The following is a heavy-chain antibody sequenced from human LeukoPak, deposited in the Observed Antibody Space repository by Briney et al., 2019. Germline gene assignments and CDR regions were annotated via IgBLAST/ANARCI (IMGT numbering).Heavy chain of an antibody. CDR1: GFTFSSYA. D-gene: IGHD3-10*01. CDR3: AKDNDGGVLLWFGDFMPPTSNWFDP. Sequence: GGSLRLSCAASGFTFSSYAMSWVRQAPGKGLEWVSAISGSGGSTYYADSVKGRFTISRDNSKNTLYLQMNSLRAEDTAVYYCAKDNDGGVLLWFGDFMPPTSNWFDPWGQGTLVNVSS. CDR2: ISGSGGST. V-gene: IGHV3-23*01. J-gene: IGHJ5*02.